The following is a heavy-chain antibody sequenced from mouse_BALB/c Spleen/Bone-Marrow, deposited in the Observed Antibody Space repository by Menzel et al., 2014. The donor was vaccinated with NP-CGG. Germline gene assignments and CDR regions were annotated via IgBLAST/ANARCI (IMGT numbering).Heavy chain of an antibody. D-gene: IGHD2-14*01. J-gene: IGHJ3*01. Sequence: QVQLKQSGAELAKPGASVKMSCTASGYTFTSYWMHWVKQRPGQGLEWIGYINPSTGYTASDQKFKDKATFTAAKSSRTDYMQLSRMTSEDAAVYYSAREGYDPWFAYWGQGTLVTVSA. CDR3: AREGYDPWFAY. CDR1: GYTFTSYW. CDR2: INPSTGYT. V-gene: IGHV1-7*01.